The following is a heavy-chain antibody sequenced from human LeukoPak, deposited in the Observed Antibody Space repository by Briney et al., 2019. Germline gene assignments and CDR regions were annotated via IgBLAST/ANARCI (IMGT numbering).Heavy chain of an antibody. CDR2: ISYSGRT. Sequence: SETLSLTCTVSGGSISSYHWSWIRQPPGKGLEWIGYISYSGRTNYNPSLKSRVTISIDTSKNQFSLKLRSVTAADTAIYYCARQGYDILTGYIDAFDIWGQGTMVTVSS. V-gene: IGHV4-59*08. J-gene: IGHJ3*02. D-gene: IGHD3-9*01. CDR1: GGSISSYH. CDR3: ARQGYDILTGYIDAFDI.